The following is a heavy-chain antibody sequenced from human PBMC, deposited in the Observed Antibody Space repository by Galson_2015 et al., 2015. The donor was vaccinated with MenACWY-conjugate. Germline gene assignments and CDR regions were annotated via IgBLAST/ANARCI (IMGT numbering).Heavy chain of an antibody. Sequence: SGAEVKKPGASVKVSCKASGYTFTSYGISWVRQAPGQGLEWMGWISAYNGNTNYAQKLQGRVTMTTDTSTSTAYMELRSLRSDDTAVYYCAINLEWPIPRGWFDPWGQGTLVTVSS. CDR3: AINLEWPIPRGWFDP. D-gene: IGHD3-3*01. CDR2: ISAYNGNT. V-gene: IGHV1-18*01. CDR1: GYTFTSYG. J-gene: IGHJ5*02.